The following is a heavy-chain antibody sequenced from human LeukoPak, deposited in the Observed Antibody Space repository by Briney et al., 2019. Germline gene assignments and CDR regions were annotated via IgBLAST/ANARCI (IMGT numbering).Heavy chain of an antibody. CDR1: GFTFSSYG. J-gene: IGHJ6*02. CDR3: ARDRKYCSSTCCSPHLGYYYGMDV. D-gene: IGHD2-2*01. Sequence: GGSLRLSCAASGFTFSSYGMHWVRQAPGKGLEWVAVIWYDGSNKYYADSVKGRFTISRDNSKNTLYLQMNSLRAEDTAVYYCARDRKYCSSTCCSPHLGYYYGMDVWGQGTTVTVSS. V-gene: IGHV3-33*01. CDR2: IWYDGSNK.